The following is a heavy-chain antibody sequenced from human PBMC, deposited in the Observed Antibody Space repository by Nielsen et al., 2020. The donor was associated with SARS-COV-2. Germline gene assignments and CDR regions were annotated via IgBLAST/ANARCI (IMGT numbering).Heavy chain of an antibody. CDR2: INSDGSST. V-gene: IGHV3-74*01. CDR1: GFTFSSYW. J-gene: IGHJ5*02. CDR3: ARAIYDSSSNWFDP. D-gene: IGHD3-22*01. Sequence: GESLKISCAASGFTFSSYWMHWVRQAPGKGLVWVSRINSDGSSTSYADSVKGRFTISRDNAKNSLYLQMNSLRAEDTAVYYCARAIYDSSSNWFDPWGQGTLVTVSS.